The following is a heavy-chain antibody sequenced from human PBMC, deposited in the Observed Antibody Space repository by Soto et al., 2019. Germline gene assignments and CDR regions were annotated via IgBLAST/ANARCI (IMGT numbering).Heavy chain of an antibody. D-gene: IGHD3-10*01. CDR3: ASLRASGTNFLFDH. V-gene: IGHV4-31*01. CDR2: IFFSGNT. Sequence: QVQLQESGPGLVEPSQTLSLTCSVSGGSISSDDCYWSWIRQHPGKGLEWIGNIFFSGNTYYNPSLKSPVFISLYKSTNQASLRLSSVSAADTAVYYCASLRASGTNFLFDHWGQGSLVTVSS. J-gene: IGHJ4*02. CDR1: GGSISSDDCY.